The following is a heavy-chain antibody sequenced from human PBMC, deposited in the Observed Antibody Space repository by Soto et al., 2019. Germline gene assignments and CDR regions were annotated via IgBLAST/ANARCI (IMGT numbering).Heavy chain of an antibody. J-gene: IGHJ5*02. D-gene: IGHD3-16*01. CDR2: IYYSGST. CDR1: GGSISSYY. CDR3: ARHYVTKWFDP. V-gene: IGHV4-59*01. Sequence: SETLSLTCTVSGGSISSYYWSWIRQPPGKGLEWIGYIYYSGSTNYNPSLKSRVTISVDTSKNQFSLKLSSVTAADTAVYYCARHYVTKWFDPWGQGTLVTVSS.